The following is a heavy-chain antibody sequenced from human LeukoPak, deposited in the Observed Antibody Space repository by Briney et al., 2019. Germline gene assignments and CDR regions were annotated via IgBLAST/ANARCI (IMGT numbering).Heavy chain of an antibody. D-gene: IGHD6-13*01. Sequence: PSETLSLTCTVSGGSISSYYWSWIRQPPGKGLEWIGYIYYSGSTNYNPSLKSRVTISVDTSKNQFSLKLSSVTAADTAVYYCARAPAGYSSSWYVLDYWGQGTLVTVSS. CDR2: IYYSGST. V-gene: IGHV4-59*01. J-gene: IGHJ4*02. CDR3: ARAPAGYSSSWYVLDY. CDR1: GGSISSYY.